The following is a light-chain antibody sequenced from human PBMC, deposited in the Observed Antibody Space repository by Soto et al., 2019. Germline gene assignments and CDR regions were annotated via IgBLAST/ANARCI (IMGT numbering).Light chain of an antibody. CDR1: SSDVGRYNL. CDR2: EVS. V-gene: IGLV2-23*02. J-gene: IGLJ2*01. Sequence: QSALTQPVSVSGSPGQSMTISCTGSSSDVGRYNLVSWYQQLPGKAPKLIIYEVSKRPSVVSNRFSGSKSGNTASLTISGLQAEDDADYYCCSYAGSSTFVFGGGTKLTVL. CDR3: CSYAGSSTFV.